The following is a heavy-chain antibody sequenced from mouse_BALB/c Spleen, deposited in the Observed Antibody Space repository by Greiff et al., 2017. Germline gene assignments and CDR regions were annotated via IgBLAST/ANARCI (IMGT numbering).Heavy chain of an antibody. D-gene: IGHD1-1*01. J-gene: IGHJ1*01. CDR1: GFNIKDTY. V-gene: IGHV14-3*02. CDR3: ASNYGYWYVDV. Sequence: VQLQQSGAELVKPGASVKLSCTASGFNIKDTYMHWVKQRPEQGLEWIGRIDPANGNTKYDPKFQGKATITADTSSNTAYLQLSSLTSEDTAVYYCASNYGYWYVDVWGAGTTVTVSS. CDR2: IDPANGNT.